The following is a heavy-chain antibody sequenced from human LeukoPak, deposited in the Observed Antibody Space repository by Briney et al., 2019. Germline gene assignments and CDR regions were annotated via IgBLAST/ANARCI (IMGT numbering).Heavy chain of an antibody. CDR2: IIPILGIA. Sequence: ASVKVSCKASGGTFSSYAISWVRQAPGQGLERMGRIIPILGIANYAQKFQGRVTITADKSTSTAYMELSSLRSEDTAVYYCARGPAVVVPAAQRGTADYWGQGTLVTVSS. V-gene: IGHV1-69*04. CDR1: GGTFSSYA. CDR3: ARGPAVVVPAAQRGTADY. D-gene: IGHD2-2*01. J-gene: IGHJ4*02.